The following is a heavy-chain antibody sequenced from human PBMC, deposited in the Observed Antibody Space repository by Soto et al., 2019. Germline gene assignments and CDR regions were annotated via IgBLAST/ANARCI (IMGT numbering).Heavy chain of an antibody. J-gene: IGHJ5*02. CDR3: ARHYGREWFDP. V-gene: IGHV4-31*03. CDR2: IYYSGST. D-gene: IGHD3-16*01. Sequence: PSETLSLTCTVSGGSISSGGYYGSWIRQHPGKGLEWIGYIYYSGSTYYNPSLKSRVTISVDTSKNQFSLKLSSVTAADTAVYYCARHYGREWFDPWGQGTLVTVSS. CDR1: GGSISSGGYY.